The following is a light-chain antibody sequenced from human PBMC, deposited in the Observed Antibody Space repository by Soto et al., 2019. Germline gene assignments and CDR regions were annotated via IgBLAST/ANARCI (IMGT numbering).Light chain of an antibody. J-gene: IGLJ1*01. CDR2: EVS. CDR1: SSDVGGYNY. CDR3: SSYAAGNNLLA. V-gene: IGLV2-8*01. Sequence: HSDLTQAPSGSGFPGQSVTTSCTGTSSDVGGYNYVSWYQQHPGKAPKLMIYEVSKRPSGVPDRFSGSKSGNTASLTVSGLQAEDEADYYCSSYAAGNNLLAFGSGTKVTV.